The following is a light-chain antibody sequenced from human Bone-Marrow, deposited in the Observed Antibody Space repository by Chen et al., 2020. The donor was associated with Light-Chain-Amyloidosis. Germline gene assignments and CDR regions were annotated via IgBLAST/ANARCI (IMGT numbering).Light chain of an antibody. CDR2: DNN. CDR3: GTWDSSLSVVI. J-gene: IGLJ2*01. CDR1: NSNIGNNH. V-gene: IGLV1-51*01. Sequence: QSVLTQPPSVSAAPGQKVTISCSGSNSNIGNNHVSWYQQFPGTAPKLLIYDNNKRPSGMPARFSGSKSGTSATLGITGLQTGDEADYYCGTWDSSLSVVIFGGGTELTVL.